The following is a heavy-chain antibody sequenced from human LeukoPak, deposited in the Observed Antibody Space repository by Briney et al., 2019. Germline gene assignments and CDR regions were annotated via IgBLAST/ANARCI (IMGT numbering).Heavy chain of an antibody. CDR1: GGSISSYY. V-gene: IGHV4-59*01. CDR3: ARASSGSGGYYNAFDI. Sequence: SETLSLTCTVSGGSISSYYWSWIRQPPGKGLEWIGYIYYSGSTNYNPSLKSRVTISADTSKNQFSLKLSSVTAADTAVYYCARASSGSGGYYNAFDIWGQGTMVTVSS. D-gene: IGHD1-26*01. CDR2: IYYSGST. J-gene: IGHJ3*02.